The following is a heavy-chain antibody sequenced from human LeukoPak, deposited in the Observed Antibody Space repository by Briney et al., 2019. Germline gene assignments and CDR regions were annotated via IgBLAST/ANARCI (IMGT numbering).Heavy chain of an antibody. J-gene: IGHJ4*02. V-gene: IGHV3-66*01. CDR2: IYSGGST. Sequence: GGSRRLSCAASGFTVSSNYMSWVRQAPGKGLEWVSVIYSGGSTYYADSVKGRFTISRDDSKSIAYLQMNSLKTEDTAVYYCTRDLYYYDSSGYPPGYWGQGTLVTVSS. D-gene: IGHD3-22*01. CDR3: TRDLYYYDSSGYPPGY. CDR1: GFTVSSNY.